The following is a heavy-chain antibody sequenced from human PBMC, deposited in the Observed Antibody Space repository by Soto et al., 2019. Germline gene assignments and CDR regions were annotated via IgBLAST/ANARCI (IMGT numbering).Heavy chain of an antibody. J-gene: IGHJ4*02. D-gene: IGHD1-26*01. Sequence: PGESLKISFKGSGYSFASHLVAWVRQMPEKGLEWIGTIYPGDSDTKYSSAFRGHVTISADTSVSTAYLQWRSLEATDSAIYYCARYSGSYWHYLDFWGQGTLVAVSS. CDR2: IYPGDSDT. CDR3: ARYSGSYWHYLDF. CDR1: GYSFASHL. V-gene: IGHV5-51*01.